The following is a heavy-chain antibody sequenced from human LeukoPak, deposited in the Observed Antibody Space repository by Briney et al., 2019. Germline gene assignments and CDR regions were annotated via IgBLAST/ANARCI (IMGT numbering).Heavy chain of an antibody. CDR3: ARDSDAMYYYDSSGSPADP. CDR2: ISYDGSNK. D-gene: IGHD3-22*01. J-gene: IGHJ5*02. CDR1: GFTFSSYA. Sequence: GGSLRLSCAASGFTFSSYAMHWVRQAPGKGLEWVAVISYDGSNKYYADSVKGRFTISRDNSKNTLYLQMNSLRAEDTAVYYCARDSDAMYYYDSSGSPADPWGQGTLVTVSS. V-gene: IGHV3-30-3*01.